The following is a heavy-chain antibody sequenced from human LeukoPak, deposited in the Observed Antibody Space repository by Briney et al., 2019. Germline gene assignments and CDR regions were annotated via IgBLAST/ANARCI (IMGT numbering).Heavy chain of an antibody. D-gene: IGHD4-23*01. CDR2: IIPIFGTA. Sequence: GASVKVSCKASGGTFSSYAISWGRQAPGQGLEWMGGIIPIFGTANYAQKFQGRVTITTDESTSTAYMELSSLRSEDTAVYYCARGKRSELLGWGQGTLVTVSS. CDR1: GGTFSSYA. J-gene: IGHJ4*02. V-gene: IGHV1-69*05. CDR3: ARGKRSELLG.